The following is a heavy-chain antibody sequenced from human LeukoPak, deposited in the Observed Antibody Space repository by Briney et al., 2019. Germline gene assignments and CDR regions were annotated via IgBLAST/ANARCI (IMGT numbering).Heavy chain of an antibody. D-gene: IGHD3-10*01. CDR3: ARDNGSGSYYHDAFDI. Sequence: PGGSLRLSCAASGFTFRNYAMSWVRQAPGKGLEWVAVISYDGSNKYYADSVKGRFTISRDNSKNTLYLQMNSLRAEDTAVYYCARDNGSGSYYHDAFDIWGQGTMATVSS. CDR1: GFTFRNYA. CDR2: ISYDGSNK. J-gene: IGHJ3*02. V-gene: IGHV3-30*04.